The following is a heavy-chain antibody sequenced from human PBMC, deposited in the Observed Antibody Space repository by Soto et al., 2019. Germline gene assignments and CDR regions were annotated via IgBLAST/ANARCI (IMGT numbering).Heavy chain of an antibody. V-gene: IGHV1-46*04. J-gene: IGHJ5*02. CDR2: IFPGGVNI. D-gene: IGHD3-16*01. CDR3: ARGQGWHAVVWWFDP. Sequence: QVQLVQSGAEVKKPGASVKVSCKAIGYSFTRHYMHWVRQAPGQGLEWMGTIFPGGVNIAYAQKLEARVPTPKDTTTNTLSMELSSLTFEYRAVYYGARGQGWHAVVWWFDPGGQGPLVPFSS. CDR1: GYSFTRHY.